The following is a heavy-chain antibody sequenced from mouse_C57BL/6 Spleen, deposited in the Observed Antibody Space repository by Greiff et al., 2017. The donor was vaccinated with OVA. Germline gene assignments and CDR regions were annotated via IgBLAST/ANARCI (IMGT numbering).Heavy chain of an antibody. J-gene: IGHJ4*01. D-gene: IGHD2-4*01. V-gene: IGHV1-9*01. CDR1: GYTFTGYW. Sequence: QVQLQQSGAELMKPGASVKLSCKATGYTFTGYWIEWVKQRPGHGLEWIGEILPGSGSTNYNEKFKGKATFTADTSSNTAYMQLSSLTTEDSAIYYCASPYDYDEGDYYAMDYWGQGTSVTVSA. CDR3: ASPYDYDEGDYYAMDY. CDR2: ILPGSGST.